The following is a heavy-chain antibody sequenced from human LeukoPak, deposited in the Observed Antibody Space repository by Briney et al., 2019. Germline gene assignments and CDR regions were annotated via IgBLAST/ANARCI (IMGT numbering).Heavy chain of an antibody. Sequence: SETLSLTCAVYGGSFSGYYWSWIRQPPGKGLEWIGEINHSGSTNYNPSLKSRATISVDTSKNQFSLKLSSVTAADTAVYYCARVSTVYVKYYYYGMDVWGQGTTVTVSS. CDR3: ARVSTVYVKYYYYGMDV. V-gene: IGHV4-34*01. J-gene: IGHJ6*02. D-gene: IGHD1-14*01. CDR2: INHSGST. CDR1: GGSFSGYY.